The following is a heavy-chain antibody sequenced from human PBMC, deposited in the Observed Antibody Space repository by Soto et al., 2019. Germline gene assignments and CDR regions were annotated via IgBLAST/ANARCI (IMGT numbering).Heavy chain of an antibody. J-gene: IGHJ4*02. CDR2: ISAYNGNT. CDR3: ARLGIVSHFDSGGL. D-gene: IGHD1-26*01. Sequence: RPSENFSCTSSGYTFTSYGISWVRQAPGQGLEWMGWISAYNGNTNYAQKLQGRVTMTADTSTSTAYMELRSLRSDDTAVYYCARLGIVSHFDSGGLRGQGTLV. CDR1: GYTFTSYG. V-gene: IGHV1-18*04.